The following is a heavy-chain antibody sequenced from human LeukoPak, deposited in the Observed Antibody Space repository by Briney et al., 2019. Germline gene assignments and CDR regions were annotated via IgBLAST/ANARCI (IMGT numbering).Heavy chain of an antibody. V-gene: IGHV3-30*02. CDR2: IRYDGSNK. J-gene: IGHJ5*02. Sequence: QPGGSLRLSCAASGFTFNNYWMHWVRQAPGKGLEWVAFIRYDGSNKYYADSVKGRFTISRDNSKNMLYLQMNSLRAEDTAVYYCAKEHNVDTAMVPSPWGQGTLVTVSS. CDR3: AKEHNVDTAMVPSP. D-gene: IGHD5-18*01. CDR1: GFTFNNYW.